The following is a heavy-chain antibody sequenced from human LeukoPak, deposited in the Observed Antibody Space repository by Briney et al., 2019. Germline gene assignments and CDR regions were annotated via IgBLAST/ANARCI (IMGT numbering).Heavy chain of an antibody. D-gene: IGHD4-23*01. CDR1: GSTFSSYW. CDR3: ARRAVVPSANYYYYGMDV. CDR2: INQDGSEK. J-gene: IGHJ6*02. V-gene: IGHV3-7*05. Sequence: GGSLRLSCAASGSTFSSYWMSWVRQAPGKGLEWVTKINQDGSEKYYVDSVKGRFTISRDNAKNSLYLQMNSLRAEDTAVYYCARRAVVPSANYYYYGMDVWGQGTTVTVSS.